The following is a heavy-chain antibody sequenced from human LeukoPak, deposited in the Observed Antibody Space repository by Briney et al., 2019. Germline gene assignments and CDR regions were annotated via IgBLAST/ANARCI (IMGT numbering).Heavy chain of an antibody. CDR1: GYTFTGYY. V-gene: IGHV1-2*02. CDR3: ARSDPLLLWFGELFPETFDY. CDR2: INPNSGGT. Sequence: ASVKVSCKSSGYTFTGYYMRWVRQAPGQGLEWMGWINPNSGGTNYAQKFQGRVTMTRDTSISTAYMELSRLRSDDTAVYYCARSDPLLLWFGELFPETFDYWGQGTLVTVSS. J-gene: IGHJ4*02. D-gene: IGHD3-10*01.